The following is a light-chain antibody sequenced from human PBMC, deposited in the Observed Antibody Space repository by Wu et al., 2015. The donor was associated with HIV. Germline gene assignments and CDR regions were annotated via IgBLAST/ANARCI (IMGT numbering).Light chain of an antibody. Sequence: DIQMTQSPSSLSASVGDRVTITCRASQSISNYLNWYQHKLGKALKLLIYAASSLQSGVPSRFSGSGSGTDFTLTISSLQPEDFATYYCQQSNSTSAIFTFGPGTKVDI. CDR2: AAS. CDR3: QQSNSTSAIFT. CDR1: QSISNY. J-gene: IGKJ3*01. V-gene: IGKV1-39*01.